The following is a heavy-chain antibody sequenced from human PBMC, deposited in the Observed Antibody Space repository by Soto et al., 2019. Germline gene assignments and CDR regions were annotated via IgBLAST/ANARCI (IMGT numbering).Heavy chain of an antibody. D-gene: IGHD3-16*01. CDR3: ARWGDNQRLDS. CDR1: GFTFRSHG. V-gene: IGHV3-33*01. J-gene: IGHJ4*02. Sequence: QVQLVQSGGGVVQPGGSLRLSCEATGFTFRSHGMHWVRQAPGKGLEWVAVIWYDGSNKYYADSVKGRLTISRDNSKNTLSLQMNSLRAEDTAVYYCARWGDNQRLDSWGQGTLVTVSS. CDR2: IWYDGSNK.